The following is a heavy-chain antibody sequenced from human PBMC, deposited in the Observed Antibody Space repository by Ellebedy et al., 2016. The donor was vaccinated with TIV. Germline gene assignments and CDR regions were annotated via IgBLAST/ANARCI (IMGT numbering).Heavy chain of an antibody. CDR2: INPNSGDT. CDR1: GYTFTGFY. V-gene: IGHV1-2*02. J-gene: IGHJ4*02. D-gene: IGHD3-16*01. CDR3: QTFTEDFDY. Sequence: AASVKVSCKASGYTFTGFYMHWVRQAPGQGPEWMGWINPNSGDTNYAQNFQGRVTMTRDTSISTAYMELRRLRSDDPAVYYGQTFTEDFDYWGQGTLVTVSS.